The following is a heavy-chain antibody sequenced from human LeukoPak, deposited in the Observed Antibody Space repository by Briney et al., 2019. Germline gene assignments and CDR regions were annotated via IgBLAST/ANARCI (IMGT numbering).Heavy chain of an antibody. CDR3: ASPRPDSSGYYIFDY. J-gene: IGHJ4*02. CDR1: GGSISSSSYY. CDR2: IYYSGST. Sequence: PSETLSLTCTVSGGSISSSSYYRGWICQPPGKGLEWIGSIYYSGSTYYNPSLKSRVTISVDTSKNQFSLKLSSVTAADTAVYYCASPRPDSSGYYIFDYWGQGTLVTVSS. V-gene: IGHV4-39*01. D-gene: IGHD3-22*01.